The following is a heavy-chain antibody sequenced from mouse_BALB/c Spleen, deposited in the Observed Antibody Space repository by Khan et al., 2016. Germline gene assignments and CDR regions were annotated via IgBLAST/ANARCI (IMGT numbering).Heavy chain of an antibody. CDR3: ANWDY. V-gene: IGHV1-69*01. CDR1: GYTFTDYW. CDR2: IDTSDSYT. Sequence: QVQLKQSGAELVMPGASVKMSCKASGYTFTDYWMHWVKQRPGQGLEWIGAIDTSDSYTSSPQKFKGKATLTVDESSSTAYMQLSSLTSEDSAVYYCANWDYWWQGTTLTVAS. J-gene: IGHJ2*01. D-gene: IGHD4-1*01.